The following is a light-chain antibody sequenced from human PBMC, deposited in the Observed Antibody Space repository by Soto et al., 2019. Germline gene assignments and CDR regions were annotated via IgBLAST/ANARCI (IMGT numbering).Light chain of an antibody. V-gene: IGKV3-20*01. CDR1: QSVRSNY. CDR3: QQYGTSPWT. CDR2: GAS. Sequence: EIVLTQSPGTLSLSPGERATLSCRASQSVRSNYLAWYQQKPGQAPRLLIYGASSRATGIPGRFSGSGSGADFTLTISRLEPEDFEVYYCQQYGTSPWTFGQGTKVDIK. J-gene: IGKJ1*01.